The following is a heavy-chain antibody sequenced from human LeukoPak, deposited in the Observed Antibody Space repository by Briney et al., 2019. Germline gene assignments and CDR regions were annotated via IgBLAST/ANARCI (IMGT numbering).Heavy chain of an antibody. V-gene: IGHV3-23*01. D-gene: IGHD6-19*01. J-gene: IGHJ4*02. CDR1: GFTFSSYP. CDR3: ATSSGWYPKYFDY. Sequence: GGSLRLSCAASGFTFSSYPMSWVRQASGKGLESVSAISGSGGDTYYADSVKGRFTISRDNSKNSLYLQMNSLRAEDTALYYCATSSGWYPKYFDYWGQGTLVTVSS. CDR2: ISGSGGDT.